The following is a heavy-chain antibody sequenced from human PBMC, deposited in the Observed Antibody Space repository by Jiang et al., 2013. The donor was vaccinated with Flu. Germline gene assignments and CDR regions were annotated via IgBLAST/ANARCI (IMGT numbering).Heavy chain of an antibody. CDR3: AAGVGAVAGRSDAFDI. J-gene: IGHJ3*02. D-gene: IGHD6-19*01. Sequence: GSGLVKPSETLSLTCTVSGGSISSYYWSWIRQPPGKGLEWIGYIYYSGSTNYNPSLKSRVTISVDTSKNQFSLKLSSVTAADTAVYYCAAGVGAVAGRSDAFDIWGQGTMVTVSS. V-gene: IGHV4-59*08. CDR2: IYYSGST. CDR1: GGSISSYY.